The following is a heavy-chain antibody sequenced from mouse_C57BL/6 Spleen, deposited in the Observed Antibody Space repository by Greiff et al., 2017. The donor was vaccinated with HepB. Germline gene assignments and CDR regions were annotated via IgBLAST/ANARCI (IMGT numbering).Heavy chain of an antibody. CDR1: GYTFTSYW. CDR2: IHPNSGST. J-gene: IGHJ4*01. Sequence: QVQLQQPGAELVKPGASVKLSCKASGYTFTSYWMHWVKQRPGQGLEWIGMIHPNSGSTNYNEKFKSKATLTVDKSSSTAYMQLSSLTSEDSAVYYCAREAIGGYYAMDYWGQGTSVTVSS. D-gene: IGHD2-14*01. CDR3: AREAIGGYYAMDY. V-gene: IGHV1-64*01.